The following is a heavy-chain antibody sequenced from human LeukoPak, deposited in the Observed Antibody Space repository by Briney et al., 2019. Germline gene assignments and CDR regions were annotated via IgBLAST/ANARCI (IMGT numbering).Heavy chain of an antibody. CDR1: GFIFNTYG. V-gene: IGHV3-30*18. J-gene: IGHJ3*02. Sequence: PGGSLRLSCAASGFIFNTYGMHWVRQAPGKGLEWVAHISYDGSDRFYGDSVKGRFTVSRDNSKNTLDLEMNSLRPEDTAIYYCAKDGALYFGTDAFDIWGQGTIVTVSS. CDR3: AKDGALYFGTDAFDI. D-gene: IGHD2-2*02. CDR2: ISYDGSDR.